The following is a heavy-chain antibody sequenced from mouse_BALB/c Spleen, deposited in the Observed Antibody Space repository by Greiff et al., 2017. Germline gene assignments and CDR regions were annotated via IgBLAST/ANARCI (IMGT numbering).Heavy chain of an antibody. CDR1: GDSLTSGY. Sequence: EVKLMESGPSLVKPSQTLSLTCSVTGDSLTSGYWNWIRKFPGNKLEYMGYISYSGSTYYNPSLKSRISITRDTSKNQYYLQLNSVTTEDTATYYCARSGYDYGAWFAYWGQGTLVTVSA. CDR3: ARSGYDYGAWFAY. J-gene: IGHJ3*01. CDR2: ISYSGST. V-gene: IGHV3-8*02. D-gene: IGHD2-4*01.